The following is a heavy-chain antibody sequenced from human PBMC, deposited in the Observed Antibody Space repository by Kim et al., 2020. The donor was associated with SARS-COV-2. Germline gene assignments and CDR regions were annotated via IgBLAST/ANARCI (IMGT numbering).Heavy chain of an antibody. D-gene: IGHD5-18*01. CDR3: ARGTYGYEGYFDS. V-gene: IGHV3-53*01. Sequence: SYADSVTGLFTISRDTFKNMVYLQMNSLRAEDTAVYYCARGTYGYEGYFDSWGQGTLVTVSS. J-gene: IGHJ4*02.